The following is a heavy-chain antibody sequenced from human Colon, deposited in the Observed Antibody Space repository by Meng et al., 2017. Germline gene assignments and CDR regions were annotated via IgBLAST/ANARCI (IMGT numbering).Heavy chain of an antibody. D-gene: IGHD6-13*01. V-gene: IGHV1-2*06. CDR1: GYTFTGYY. Sequence: ASVKVSCKASGYTFTGYYMHWVRQAPGQGLEWMGRINPNSGGTNYAQKFQGRITMTRDTSISTAYMELSRLRSDDTAEYYCEGWSSSWYVNWFDPWGQGTLVTVSS. J-gene: IGHJ5*02. CDR2: INPNSGGT. CDR3: EGWSSSWYVNWFDP.